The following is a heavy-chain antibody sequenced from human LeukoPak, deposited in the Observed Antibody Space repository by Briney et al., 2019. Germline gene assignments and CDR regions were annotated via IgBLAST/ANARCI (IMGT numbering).Heavy chain of an antibody. V-gene: IGHV3-23*01. CDR2: ISGSGGST. J-gene: IGHJ6*02. D-gene: IGHD6-13*01. CDR1: GFTFSSYA. Sequence: QTGGSLRLSCVASGFTFSSYAMSWVRQAPGKGLEWVSGISGSGGSTYYADSVKGRFTISRDNSKNTLYLQMNSLRAEDTAVYYCARGMAAAGPYYYYGMDVWGQGTTVTVSS. CDR3: ARGMAAAGPYYYYGMDV.